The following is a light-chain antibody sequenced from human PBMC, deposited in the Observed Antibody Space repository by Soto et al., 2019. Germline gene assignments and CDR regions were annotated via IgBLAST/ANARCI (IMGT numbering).Light chain of an antibody. Sequence: IVLAQSPGTRSFSPGDRATLSCRASQSVRSDYFAWYQQKPGQDPRVIIFGISTRATAIPDRFSVSRSGTDFTLTISRLEPDDFALYYCKQYGNSPLPFGGGTKVDIK. J-gene: IGKJ4*01. CDR1: QSVRSDY. V-gene: IGKV3-20*01. CDR3: KQYGNSPLP. CDR2: GIS.